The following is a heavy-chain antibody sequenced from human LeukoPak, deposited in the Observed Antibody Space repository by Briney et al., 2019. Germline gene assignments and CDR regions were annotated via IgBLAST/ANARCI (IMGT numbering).Heavy chain of an antibody. D-gene: IGHD6-19*01. Sequence: GGSLRLSCAASGFTFSDYWMHWVRQAPGKGLVWVGRISNDGRNMEYADSVKGRFTISRDNSKNTLYLQMNSLRAEDTAVYFCARRSGVAVAGAFDYWGQGTLVTVSS. J-gene: IGHJ4*02. V-gene: IGHV3-74*01. CDR3: ARRSGVAVAGAFDY. CDR1: GFTFSDYW. CDR2: ISNDGRNM.